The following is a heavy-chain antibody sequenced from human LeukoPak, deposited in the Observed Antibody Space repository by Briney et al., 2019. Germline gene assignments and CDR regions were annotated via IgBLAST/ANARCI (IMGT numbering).Heavy chain of an antibody. CDR3: AKTHSSGWYDY. CDR1: GFTFSGSA. V-gene: IGHV3-73*01. D-gene: IGHD6-19*01. Sequence: PGGSLKLSCAASGFTFSGSAMHWVRQASGKGLEWVGRIRSKANSYATAYAASVKGRFTISRDDSKNTAYLQMNSLKTEDTAVYYCAKTHSSGWYDYWGQGTLVTVSS. CDR2: IRSKANSYAT. J-gene: IGHJ4*02.